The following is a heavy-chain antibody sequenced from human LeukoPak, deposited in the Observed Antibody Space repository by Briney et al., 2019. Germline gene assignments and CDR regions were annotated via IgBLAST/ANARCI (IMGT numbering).Heavy chain of an antibody. CDR2: INGRGAST. Sequence: HPGGSLRLSCAASGFIFSNYALGWVRQAPGKGLEWVSTINGRGASTWYADSVRGRFTISRDRSGNTVYLQMNSLRVEDTALYHCVRDRDYPRDCFDYWGLGTLVTVSS. V-gene: IGHV3-23*01. J-gene: IGHJ4*02. CDR1: GFIFSNYA. CDR3: VRDRDYPRDCFDY. D-gene: IGHD4-17*01.